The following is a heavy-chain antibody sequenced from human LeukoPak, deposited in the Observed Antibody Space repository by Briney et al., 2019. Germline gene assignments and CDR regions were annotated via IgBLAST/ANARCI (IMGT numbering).Heavy chain of an antibody. CDR1: GGTFSSYA. D-gene: IGHD4-23*01. CDR3: ARTVGAELFDY. J-gene: IGHJ4*02. CDR2: IIPILGIA. Sequence: ASVKVSCKASGGTFSSYAISWVRQAPGQGLEWMGRIIPILGIANYAQKFQGRVTITADKSTSTAYMELNSLRSEDTAVCYCARTVGAELFDYWGQGTLVTVSS. V-gene: IGHV1-69*04.